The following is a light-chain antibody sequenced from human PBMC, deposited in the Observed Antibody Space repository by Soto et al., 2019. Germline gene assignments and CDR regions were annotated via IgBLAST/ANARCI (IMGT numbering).Light chain of an antibody. J-gene: IGKJ1*01. CDR1: QNVLYSSNNKNY. Sequence: DIVMTQSPDSLAVSLGDKPTINCKSSQNVLYSSNNKNYLAWYQQKPGEPPKLLIYWASTRQSGVPERVSRRESGTNVTLPISSLQAEDVAVYYCQQYYNSWTFGQGTKVEIK. CDR2: WAS. CDR3: QQYYNSWT. V-gene: IGKV4-1*01.